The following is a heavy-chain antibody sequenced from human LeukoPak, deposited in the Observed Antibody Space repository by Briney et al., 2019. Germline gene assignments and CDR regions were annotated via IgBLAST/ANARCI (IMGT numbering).Heavy chain of an antibody. J-gene: IGHJ4*01. CDR1: YTVTSXX. V-gene: IGHV1-18*01. CDR3: ARGGYSGYDFDY. CDR2: ISAYNGNT. D-gene: IGHD5-12*01. Sequence: YTVTSXXXXXXXXAXXXXXXXMGWISAYNGNTNYAQKLQGRVTMTTDTSTSTAYMELRSLRSDDTAVYYCARGGYSGYDFDYWGHGTLVTVSS.